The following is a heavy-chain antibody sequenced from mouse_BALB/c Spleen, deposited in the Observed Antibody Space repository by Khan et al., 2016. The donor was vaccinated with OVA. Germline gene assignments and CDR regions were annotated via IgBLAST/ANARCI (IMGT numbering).Heavy chain of an antibody. Sequence: QVQLQQSGAELARPGASVKMSCKASSYTFTSYTIHWIKLRPGQGLEWIGYINPSYGYTNYNQKFKDKATLTADKSSTTAYMQLSSLTSDDSAVYNWVRDGAYYRNDGWFAYWGQGTLVTVSA. CDR3: VRDGAYYRNDGWFAY. CDR2: INPSYGYT. CDR1: SYTFTSYT. V-gene: IGHV1-4*01. D-gene: IGHD2-14*01. J-gene: IGHJ3*01.